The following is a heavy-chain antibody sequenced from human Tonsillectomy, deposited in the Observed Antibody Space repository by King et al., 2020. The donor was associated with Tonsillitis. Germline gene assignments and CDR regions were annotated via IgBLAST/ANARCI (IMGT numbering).Heavy chain of an antibody. D-gene: IGHD3-3*01. V-gene: IGHV1-2*02. CDR3: AGLSGDYDFWSGYPPAGY. Sequence: VQLVESGAEVKKPGASVKVSCKASGYTFTGYYMHWVRQAPGQGLEWMGWINPNSGGTNYAQKFQGRVTMTRDTSISTAYMELSRLRSDDTAVYYCAGLSGDYDFWSGYPPAGYWGQGTLVTVSS. CDR1: GYTFTGYY. J-gene: IGHJ4*02. CDR2: INPNSGGT.